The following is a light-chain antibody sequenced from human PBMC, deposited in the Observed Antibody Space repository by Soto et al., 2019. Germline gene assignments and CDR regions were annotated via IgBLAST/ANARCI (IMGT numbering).Light chain of an antibody. CDR3: QQDGSSPLA. CDR1: PSVSSSY. V-gene: IGKV3-20*01. Sequence: EIVLTQSPGPLSLSPGGRATLACRASPSVSSSYLAWYQHKPGQAPRLLIYGASSRATGIPDRFSGSGSGTDSTLTISRLEPESFAMYYGQQDGSSPLAFRPGTKVDIK. CDR2: GAS. J-gene: IGKJ3*01.